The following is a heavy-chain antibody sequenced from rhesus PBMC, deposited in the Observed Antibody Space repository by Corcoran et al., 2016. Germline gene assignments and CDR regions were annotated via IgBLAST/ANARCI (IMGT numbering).Heavy chain of an antibody. CDR3: ARDEAEYCTGSGCYFDY. Sequence: QVQLQESGPGLLKPSETLSLTCAVSGGSISGGYGWGWIRQPPGKGLEWIGRIYSSRRNTYNNPSLKCRVTISTGTSKNQCSLKLSSVTAADTAVYYCARDEAEYCTGSGCYFDYWGQGVLVTVSS. J-gene: IGHJ4*01. CDR1: GGSISGGYG. D-gene: IGHD2-21*01. V-gene: IGHV4S7*01. CDR2: IYSSRRNT.